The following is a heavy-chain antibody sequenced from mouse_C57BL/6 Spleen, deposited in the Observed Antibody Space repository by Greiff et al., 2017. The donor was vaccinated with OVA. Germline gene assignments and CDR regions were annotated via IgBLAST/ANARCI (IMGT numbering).Heavy chain of an antibody. CDR1: GYTFTDYE. V-gene: IGHV1-15*01. CDR2: IDPETGGT. J-gene: IGHJ3*01. CDR3: TRGDYGSSPAWFAY. D-gene: IGHD1-1*01. Sequence: VQLVESGAELVRPGASVTLSCKASGYTFTDYEMHWVKQTPVHGLEWIGAIDPETGGTAYNQKFKGKVILTADKSSSTAYMELRSLTSEDSAVYYCTRGDYGSSPAWFAYWGQGTLVTVSA.